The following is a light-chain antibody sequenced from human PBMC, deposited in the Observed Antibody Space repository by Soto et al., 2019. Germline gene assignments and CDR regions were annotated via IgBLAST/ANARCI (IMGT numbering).Light chain of an antibody. CDR2: LNSDGSH. CDR1: SGHSSYA. Sequence: QPVLTQSPSASASLGASVKLTCTLSSGHSSYAIAWHQQQPEKGPRYLMRLNSDGSHSKGDGIPDRFSGSSSGAERYLTISSLQSEDEAYYYCQTWGSGIPVVFGGGTQLTVL. J-gene: IGLJ2*01. V-gene: IGLV4-69*01. CDR3: QTWGSGIPVV.